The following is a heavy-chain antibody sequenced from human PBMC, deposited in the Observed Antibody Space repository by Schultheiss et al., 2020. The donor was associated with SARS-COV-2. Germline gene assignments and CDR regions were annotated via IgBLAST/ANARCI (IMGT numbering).Heavy chain of an antibody. Sequence: GGSLRLSCAASGFTFSSYGMHWVRQAPGKGLEWVSRINSDGSSTTYADSVKGRFTISRDNAKNTLYLQMNSLRAEDTAVYYCARDLSGSYFGFDYWGQGTLVTVSS. CDR3: ARDLSGSYFGFDY. D-gene: IGHD1-26*01. CDR1: GFTFSSYG. CDR2: INSDGSST. J-gene: IGHJ4*02. V-gene: IGHV3-74*01.